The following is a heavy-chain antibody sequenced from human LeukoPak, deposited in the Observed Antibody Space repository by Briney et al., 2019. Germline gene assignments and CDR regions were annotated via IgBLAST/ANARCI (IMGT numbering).Heavy chain of an antibody. J-gene: IGHJ4*02. Sequence: SETLSLTCTVSGYSISSGYYWGWIRQPPGKGLEWIGSIYHSGSTYYNPSLKSRVTISVDTSKNQFSLKLSSVTAADTAVYYCARSVVYWGQGTLVTVSS. D-gene: IGHD3-16*02. V-gene: IGHV4-38-2*02. CDR3: ARSVVY. CDR1: GYSISSGYY. CDR2: IYHSGST.